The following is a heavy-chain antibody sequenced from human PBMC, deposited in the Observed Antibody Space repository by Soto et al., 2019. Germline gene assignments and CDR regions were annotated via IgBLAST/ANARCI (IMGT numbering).Heavy chain of an antibody. CDR2: ISSSSSYI. V-gene: IGHV3-21*01. CDR1: GFTFSSYS. J-gene: IGHJ4*02. CDR3: ARDGGRDGYASLDY. Sequence: EVQLVESGGGLVKPGGSLRLSCAASGFTFSSYSMNWVRQAPGKGLEWVSSISSSSSYIYYADSVKGRFTISRDNAKNSLYLQMNSLRAEDTAVYYCARDGGRDGYASLDYWGQGTLVTVSS. D-gene: IGHD5-12*01.